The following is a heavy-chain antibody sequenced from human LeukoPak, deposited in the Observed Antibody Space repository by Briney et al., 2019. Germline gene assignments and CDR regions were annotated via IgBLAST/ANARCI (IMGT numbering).Heavy chain of an antibody. CDR3: ARYTYYYDSSGPSGHDAFDI. V-gene: IGHV4-59*01. CDR2: IYYIGST. Sequence: SETLSLTCTVSGGSISSYYWSWIRQPPGKGPEWIGYIYYIGSTNYNPSLKSRVTISVDTSKNQFSLKLSSVTAADTAVYYCARYTYYYDSSGPSGHDAFDIWGQGTMVTVSS. CDR1: GGSISSYY. J-gene: IGHJ3*02. D-gene: IGHD3-22*01.